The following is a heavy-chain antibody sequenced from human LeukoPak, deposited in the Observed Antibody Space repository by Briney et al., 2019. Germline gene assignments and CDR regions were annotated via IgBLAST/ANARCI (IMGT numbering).Heavy chain of an antibody. Sequence: SVKVSCKASGGTFSSYAISWVRQAPGQGLEWMGRIIPIFGTANYAQKFQGRVTITADESTSTAYMELSSLRSEDTAVYYCARDGVVPAASPYYYYYMDVWGKGTTVTVSS. CDR2: IIPIFGTA. CDR1: GGTFSSYA. D-gene: IGHD2-2*01. J-gene: IGHJ6*03. V-gene: IGHV1-69*15. CDR3: ARDGVVPAASPYYYYYMDV.